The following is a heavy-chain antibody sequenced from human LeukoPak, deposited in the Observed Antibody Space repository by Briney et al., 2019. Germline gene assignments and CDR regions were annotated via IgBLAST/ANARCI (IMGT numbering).Heavy chain of an antibody. D-gene: IGHD1-26*01. CDR3: AKDMGGRIPYYDYGMDV. Sequence: GGSLRPSCAASGFTFDDYAMHWVRQAPGKGLEWVSGISWNSGSIGYADSVKGRFTISRDNAKNSLYLQMNSLRAEDTALYYCAKDMGGRIPYYDYGMDVWGQGTTVTVSS. J-gene: IGHJ6*02. CDR2: ISWNSGSI. V-gene: IGHV3-9*01. CDR1: GFTFDDYA.